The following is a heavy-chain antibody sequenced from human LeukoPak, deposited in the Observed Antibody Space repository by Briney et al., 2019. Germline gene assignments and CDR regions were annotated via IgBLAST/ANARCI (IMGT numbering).Heavy chain of an antibody. J-gene: IGHJ3*02. V-gene: IGHV3-74*01. CDR2: INSDGSST. D-gene: IGHD1-26*01. CDR3: AREGGGSYYIGDAFDI. Sequence: GGSLRLSCAASGFTFSSYWMHWVRQAPGKGLVWVSRINSDGSSTSYADSVKGRFTISRDNAKNTLYLQMNSLRAEDTAVYYCAREGGGSYYIGDAFDIWGQGTMVTVSS. CDR1: GFTFSSYW.